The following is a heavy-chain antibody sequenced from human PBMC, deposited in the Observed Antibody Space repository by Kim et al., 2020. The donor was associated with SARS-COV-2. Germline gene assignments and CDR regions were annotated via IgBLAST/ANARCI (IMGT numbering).Heavy chain of an antibody. J-gene: IGHJ5*02. D-gene: IGHD4-4*01. CDR1: GYTFTSYD. Sequence: ASVKVSCKASGYTFTSYDINWVRQATGQGLEWMGWMNPNSGNTGYAQKFQGRVTMTRNTSISTAYMELSSLRSEDTAVYYCARGLWYSQDYSNALGPWGQGTLVTVSS. V-gene: IGHV1-8*01. CDR2: MNPNSGNT. CDR3: ARGLWYSQDYSNALGP.